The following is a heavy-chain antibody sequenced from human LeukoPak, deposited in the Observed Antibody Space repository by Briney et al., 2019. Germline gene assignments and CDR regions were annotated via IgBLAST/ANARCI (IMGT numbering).Heavy chain of an antibody. V-gene: IGHV1-2*07. J-gene: IGHJ4*02. CDR3: ARGGYGHPFDY. CDR2: INPNSGGT. CDR1: GYTFTDYY. Sequence: ASVKVSCKASGYTFTDYYIHWVRQAPGQGLEWMGWINPNSGGTNYAHKFLGRVTMTRDTSISTAYMELRSLRSDDTAVYYCARGGYGHPFDYWGQGTLVTVSS. D-gene: IGHD4-17*01.